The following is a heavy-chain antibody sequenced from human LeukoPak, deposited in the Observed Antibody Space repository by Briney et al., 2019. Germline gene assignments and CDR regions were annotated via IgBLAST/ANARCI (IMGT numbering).Heavy chain of an antibody. V-gene: IGHV1-2*02. CDR3: ARGGGDTPFDX. Sequence: GASVKVSCKASGYTFTGNFIHWVRQAPGQGLEWMGWINPNSGGTNYAQKFQGRVTMTRDTTISTAYLELSSLRSENTAVYYCARGGGDTPFDXXGQGTLVTVS. CDR2: INPNSGGT. D-gene: IGHD2-21*02. CDR1: GYTFTGNF. J-gene: IGHJ4*02.